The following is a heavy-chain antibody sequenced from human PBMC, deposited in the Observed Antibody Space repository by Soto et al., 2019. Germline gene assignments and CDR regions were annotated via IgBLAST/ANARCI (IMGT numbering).Heavy chain of an antibody. J-gene: IGHJ6*02. D-gene: IGHD2-21*01. V-gene: IGHV4-31*03. CDR2: IYYSGST. CDR3: AASCVGCGGFNYYGMDV. Sequence: QVQLQESGPGLVKPSQTLSLTCTVSGGSISSGGYYWSWIRQHPGNGLEWIGCIYYSGSTYYNPSLKSRVTISVDTSKNQFSLKLSSVTAADTAVYYCAASCVGCGGFNYYGMDVWGQGTTVTVSS. CDR1: GGSISSGGYY.